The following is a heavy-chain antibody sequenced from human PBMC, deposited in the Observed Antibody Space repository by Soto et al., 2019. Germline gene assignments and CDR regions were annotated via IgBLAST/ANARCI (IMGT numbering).Heavy chain of an antibody. CDR2: IYYSGST. CDR1: GGSISSYY. Sequence: SETLSLTCTVSGGSISSYYWSWIRQPPGKGLEWIGYIYYSGSTNYNPSLKSRVTISVDTSKNQFSLKLSSVTAADTAVYYCARADGGYSSGYFDYWGQGTLVTVSS. V-gene: IGHV4-59*01. J-gene: IGHJ4*02. D-gene: IGHD6-19*01. CDR3: ARADGGYSSGYFDY.